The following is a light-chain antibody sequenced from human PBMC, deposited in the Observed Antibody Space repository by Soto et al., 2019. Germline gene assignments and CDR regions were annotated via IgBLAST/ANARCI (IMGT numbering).Light chain of an antibody. J-gene: IGLJ1*01. CDR3: SSYTSSSTLCV. V-gene: IGLV2-14*01. CDR1: SSDVGGYNY. Sequence: QSALTQPASASGSPGQSITISCTGTSSDVGGYNYVSWYQQHPGKAPKLMIYEVSNRPSGVSNRFSGSKSGNTASLTISGLQAEDEADYYCSSYTSSSTLCVFGTGTKLTVL. CDR2: EVS.